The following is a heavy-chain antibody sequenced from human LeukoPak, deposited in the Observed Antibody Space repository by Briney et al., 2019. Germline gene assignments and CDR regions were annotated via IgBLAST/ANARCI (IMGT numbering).Heavy chain of an antibody. CDR1: GYTFTGYY. J-gene: IGHJ5*02. V-gene: IGHV1-2*02. Sequence: GASVKVSCKASGYTFTGYYMHWVRQAPGQGLEWMGWINPNSGGTNYAQKFQGRVTMTRDTSISTAYMELSRLRSDDTAVYYCARDGDDYGDYEAWFDPWGQGALVTVSS. CDR2: INPNSGGT. D-gene: IGHD4-17*01. CDR3: ARDGDDYGDYEAWFDP.